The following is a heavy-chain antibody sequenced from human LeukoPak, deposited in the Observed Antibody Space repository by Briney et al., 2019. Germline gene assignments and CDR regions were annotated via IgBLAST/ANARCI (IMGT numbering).Heavy chain of an antibody. Sequence: GGSLRLSCVASGFTFRSYLMNWVRQAPGKGLEWVSSISPSSSSTYYADSVKGRFTISRDNAKNSLYLQMNSLRAEDTAVYFCVSFNVVTVGAGWFDPWGQGTLVTVSS. CDR3: VSFNVVTVGAGWFDP. D-gene: IGHD2-15*01. V-gene: IGHV3-21*01. CDR2: ISPSSSST. J-gene: IGHJ5*02. CDR1: GFTFRSYL.